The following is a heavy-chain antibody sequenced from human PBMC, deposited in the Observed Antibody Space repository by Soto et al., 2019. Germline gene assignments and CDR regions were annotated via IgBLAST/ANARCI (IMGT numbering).Heavy chain of an antibody. V-gene: IGHV3-66*01. D-gene: IGHD5-12*01. Sequence: EVQLVESGGGLVQPGGSLRLSCAASGFTVSSNYMSWVRQAPGKGLEWVSVIYSGGSTYYADSVKGRFTISRDNSKNTLYLQMNSLRAEDTAVYYCARDLSGWLQLPDCYFDLWGRGTLVTVSS. CDR3: ARDLSGWLQLPDCYFDL. CDR2: IYSGGST. J-gene: IGHJ2*01. CDR1: GFTVSSNY.